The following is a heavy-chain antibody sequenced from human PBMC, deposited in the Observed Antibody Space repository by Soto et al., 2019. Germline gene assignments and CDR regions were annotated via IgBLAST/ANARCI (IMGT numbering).Heavy chain of an antibody. Sequence: GGSLRLSCSASGFIFSSYAMHWVRQAPGKGLEYLSVISNDGETTYYADSVKGRFTISRDNSKNTLYLQMSGLRVEDTAVYYCVKAGYNVYDSASDIWGQGTMVTVSS. CDR1: GFIFSSYA. J-gene: IGHJ3*02. D-gene: IGHD5-12*01. V-gene: IGHV3-64D*06. CDR2: ISNDGETT. CDR3: VKAGYNVYDSASDI.